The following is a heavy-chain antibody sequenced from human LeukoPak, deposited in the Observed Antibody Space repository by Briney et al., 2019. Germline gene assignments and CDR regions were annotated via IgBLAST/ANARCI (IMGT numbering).Heavy chain of an antibody. V-gene: IGHV3-21*01. CDR3: ARDQNGDYQDAFDI. D-gene: IGHD4-17*01. J-gene: IGHJ3*02. Sequence: GGSLRLSCAASGFTFGSYSMNWVRQAPGKGLEWVSSISSSSSYIYYADSVKGRFTISRDNAKNSLYLQMNSLRAEDTAVYYCARDQNGDYQDAFDIWGQGTMVTVSS. CDR2: ISSSSSYI. CDR1: GFTFGSYS.